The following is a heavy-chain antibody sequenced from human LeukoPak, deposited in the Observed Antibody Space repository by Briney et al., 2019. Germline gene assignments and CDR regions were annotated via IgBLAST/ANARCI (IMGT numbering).Heavy chain of an antibody. CDR1: GDSVSNNSAA. Sequence: SQTLSLTCAISGDSVSNNSAAWNRIRQSPSRGLEWLGGTYYRSKWYNDYAVSVKSRITINPDTSKNQFSLQLNSVTPEDRAVYYCARGARSSVDYWGQGTLVTVS. CDR2: TYYRSKWYN. V-gene: IGHV6-1*01. J-gene: IGHJ4*02. D-gene: IGHD6-19*01. CDR3: ARGARSSVDY.